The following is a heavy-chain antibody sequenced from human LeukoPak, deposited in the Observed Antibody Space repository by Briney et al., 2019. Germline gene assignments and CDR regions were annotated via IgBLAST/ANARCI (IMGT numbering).Heavy chain of an antibody. Sequence: GGSLRLSCAASGFTFSDYYITWISQAPGKGLEWVSYISGGSITIFYAESVKGRFTISRDNAKNSVYLQMDSLRVEDTAVYYCARELAYHIDYWGQGTLVTVSS. CDR2: ISGGSITI. CDR3: ARELAYHIDY. J-gene: IGHJ4*02. V-gene: IGHV3-11*01. CDR1: GFTFSDYY. D-gene: IGHD2-2*01.